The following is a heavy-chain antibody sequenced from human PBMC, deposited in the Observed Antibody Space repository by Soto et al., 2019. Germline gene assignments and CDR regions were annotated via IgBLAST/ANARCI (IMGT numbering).Heavy chain of an antibody. CDR3: TTGGYPGIRYFDWLPPY. CDR2: IKSKPDGRLT. V-gene: IGHV3-15*01. D-gene: IGHD3-9*01. Sequence: EVQLVESGGGLVKPGGSLRLSCAASGFTFSNAWMSWVRQAPGKGLEWVGRIKSKPDGRLTDYGAPVKGRFTISRDESKNMVYLQMSSLQIDDTAVYYCTTGGYPGIRYFDWLPPYWGQGTLVTVSS. J-gene: IGHJ4*02. CDR1: GFTFSNAW.